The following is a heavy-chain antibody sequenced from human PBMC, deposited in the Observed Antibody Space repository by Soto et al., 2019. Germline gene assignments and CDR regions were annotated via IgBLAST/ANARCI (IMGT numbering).Heavy chain of an antibody. CDR2: IYYSGST. V-gene: IGHV4-39*01. CDR1: GGSISSSSYY. CDR3: ARLMGARGGNWFDP. D-gene: IGHD1-26*01. Sequence: SETLSLTCTVSGGSISSSSYYWGWIRQPPGKGLEWIGSIYYSGSTYYNPSLKSRVTISVDTSKNQFSLKLSSVTAADTAVYYCARLMGARGGNWFDPWGQGTLVTVPQ. J-gene: IGHJ5*02.